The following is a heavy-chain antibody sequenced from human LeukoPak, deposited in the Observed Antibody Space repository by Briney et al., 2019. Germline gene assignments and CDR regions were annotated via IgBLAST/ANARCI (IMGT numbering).Heavy chain of an antibody. D-gene: IGHD6-19*01. V-gene: IGHV1-2*02. Sequence: ASVKVSCKASGYTFTGYYMHWVRQAPGQGLEWMGWINPNSGGTNYAQQFQGRLTMTRDTSISTAYMELSRLRSDDTAVYYCARVLFYSSGNKSNRVDYWGQGTLVTVSS. CDR2: INPNSGGT. CDR1: GYTFTGYY. CDR3: ARVLFYSSGNKSNRVDY. J-gene: IGHJ4*02.